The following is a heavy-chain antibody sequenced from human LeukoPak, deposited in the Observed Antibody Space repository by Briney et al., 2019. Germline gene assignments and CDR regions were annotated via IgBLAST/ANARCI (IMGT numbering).Heavy chain of an antibody. V-gene: IGHV3-23*01. D-gene: IGHD1-26*01. CDR1: GFTFSCYA. CDR3: AKVQKYSGSYYYFDY. J-gene: IGHJ4*02. CDR2: ISGSGGST. Sequence: PGGSLRLSCAASGFTFSCYAMSWVRQAPGKGLEWVSAISGSGGSTYYADSVKGRFTISRDNSKSTLYLQMNSLRAEDTAVYYCAKVQKYSGSYYYFDYWGQGTLVTVSS.